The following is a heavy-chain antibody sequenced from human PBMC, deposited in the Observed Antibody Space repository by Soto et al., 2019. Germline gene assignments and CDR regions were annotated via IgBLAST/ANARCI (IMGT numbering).Heavy chain of an antibody. CDR3: ARAPRPCSSTSCYTSYNWFDP. D-gene: IGHD2-2*01. J-gene: IGHJ5*02. CDR2: IIPIFGTA. CDR1: GGTFSSYA. Sequence: ASVKVSCKASGGTFSSYAISWVRQAPGQGLEWMGGIIPIFGTANYAQKFQGRVTITADESTSTAYMELSSLRSEDTAVYYCARAPRPCSSTSCYTSYNWFDPWGQGTLVTVSS. V-gene: IGHV1-69*13.